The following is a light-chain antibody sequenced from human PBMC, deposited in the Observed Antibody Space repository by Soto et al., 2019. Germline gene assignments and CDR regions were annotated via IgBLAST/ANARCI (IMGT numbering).Light chain of an antibody. CDR1: QSVNTNY. CDR2: GAS. CDR3: QQYGSSPIT. J-gene: IGKJ5*01. V-gene: IGKV3-20*01. Sequence: EVVLTQSPGTLSLSPGERATLSCRASQSVNTNYLAWYQQKSGQAPRLLIYGASSRATGIPDRFSGSGSGTDFTLTINSLEPEDFAAYFCQQYGSSPITFGQGTRLEIK.